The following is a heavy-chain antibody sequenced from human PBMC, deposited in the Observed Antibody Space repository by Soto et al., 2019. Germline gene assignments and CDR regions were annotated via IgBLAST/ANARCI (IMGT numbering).Heavy chain of an antibody. CDR3: ARSSMVPVDYFDF. J-gene: IGHJ4*02. D-gene: IGHD3-10*01. CDR1: GASIVISGPC. V-gene: IGHV4-39*07. Sequence: PSETRCLTAAIAGASIVISGPCLGWLRPAPGKRLEWIGSIYASGSPNCSPALKSRVSMSVDRSKNLFSLKRNSVTAADTAVYYGARSSMVPVDYFDFWGQGTAVKVSS. CDR2: IYASGSP.